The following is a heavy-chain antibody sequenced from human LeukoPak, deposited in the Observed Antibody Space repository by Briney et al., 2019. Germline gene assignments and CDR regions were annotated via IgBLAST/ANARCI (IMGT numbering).Heavy chain of an antibody. CDR2: INPNSGGT. CDR3: ARPTGTLNNWFDP. D-gene: IGHD1-1*01. J-gene: IGHJ5*02. V-gene: IGHV1-2*02. Sequence: ASVKVSCKASGCTFTGYYMHWVRQAPGQGLEWMGWINPNSGGTNYAQKFQGRVTMTRDTSISTAYMELSRLRSDDTAVYYCARPTGTLNNWFDPWGQGTMVTVSS. CDR1: GCTFTGYY.